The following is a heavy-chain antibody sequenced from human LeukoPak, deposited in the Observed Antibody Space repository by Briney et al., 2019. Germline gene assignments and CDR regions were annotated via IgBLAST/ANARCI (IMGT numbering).Heavy chain of an antibody. Sequence: SQTLSLTCAISGDNVSSNSAAWNWIRQSPSRGLEWLGRTYYRSKWYNDYAVSVKSRITINPDTSKNQFSLQLNSVTPEDTAVYYCARDSKNPYFWGSEYYYGMDVWGQGTTVTVSS. J-gene: IGHJ6*02. CDR1: GDNVSSNSAA. V-gene: IGHV6-1*01. CDR2: TYYRSKWYN. D-gene: IGHD7-27*01. CDR3: ARDSKNPYFWGSEYYYGMDV.